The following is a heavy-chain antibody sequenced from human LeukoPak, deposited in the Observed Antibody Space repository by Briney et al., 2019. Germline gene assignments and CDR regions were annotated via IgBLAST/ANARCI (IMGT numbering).Heavy chain of an antibody. D-gene: IGHD2-21*02. CDR3: AAAYCGGDCPAAFDI. CDR1: GFTFSSYG. J-gene: IGHJ3*02. V-gene: IGHV3-30*03. CDR2: ISYDGSNK. Sequence: GGSLRLSCAASGFTFSSYGMPWVRQAPGKGLEWVAVISYDGSNKYYADSVKGRFTISRDNSKNTLYLQMNSLRAEDTAVYYCAAAYCGGDCPAAFDIWGQGTMVTVSS.